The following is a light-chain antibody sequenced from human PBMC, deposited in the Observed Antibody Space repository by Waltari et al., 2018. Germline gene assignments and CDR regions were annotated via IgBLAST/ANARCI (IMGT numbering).Light chain of an antibody. CDR3: AAWDDRLNGVV. Sequence: QSVLTQPPSASGTPGQRVTISCSGSNSNIGSNPLNWYQQLPGPAPKLLIYTNNERPSGVPDRFSGSKSGTSASLAISGLQSEDEGDYYCAAWDDRLNGVVFGGGTKLTVL. CDR1: NSNIGSNP. V-gene: IGLV1-44*01. CDR2: TNN. J-gene: IGLJ2*01.